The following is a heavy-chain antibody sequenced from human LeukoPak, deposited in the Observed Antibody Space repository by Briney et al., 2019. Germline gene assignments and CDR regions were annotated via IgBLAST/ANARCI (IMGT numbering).Heavy chain of an antibody. D-gene: IGHD4-11*01. V-gene: IGHV3-33*01. Sequence: GGSLRLSCAASGFTFSSYGMHWVRQAPGKGLEWVAVIWYDGSNKYYADSVKGRFTISRDNSKSTLYLQMNSLRAEDTAVYYCARPGHDYSSVYYYGMDVWGQGTTVTVSS. CDR1: GFTFSSYG. J-gene: IGHJ6*02. CDR3: ARPGHDYSSVYYYGMDV. CDR2: IWYDGSNK.